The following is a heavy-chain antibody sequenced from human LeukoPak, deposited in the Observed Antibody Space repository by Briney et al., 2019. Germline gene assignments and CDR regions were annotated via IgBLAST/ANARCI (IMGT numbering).Heavy chain of an antibody. J-gene: IGHJ5*02. CDR2: TYFRSQWYQ. Sequence: SQTLSLTCAISGDSVSSNSAAWNWIRQSPSRGLEWLGRTYFRSQWYQDYAVSVKGRITIDSDTSKNQFSLHLSSVTPGDTAVYYCSSGWALSSWGQGTLVTVFS. CDR1: GDSVSSNSAA. D-gene: IGHD2-2*01. V-gene: IGHV6-1*01. CDR3: SSGWALSS.